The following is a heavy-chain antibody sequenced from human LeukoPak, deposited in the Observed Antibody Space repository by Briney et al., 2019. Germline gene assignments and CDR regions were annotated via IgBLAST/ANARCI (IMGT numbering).Heavy chain of an antibody. D-gene: IGHD6-19*01. CDR3: ARGTVPRQQWLVRQGPQSWFDP. CDR1: GGTFSSYA. Sequence: ASVKVSCKASGGTFSSYAISWVRQAPGQGLEWMGRIIPILGIANYAQKFQGRVTITADKSTSTAYMELSSLRSEDTAVYYCARGTVPRQQWLVRQGPQSWFDPWGQGTLVTVSS. CDR2: IIPILGIA. V-gene: IGHV1-69*04. J-gene: IGHJ5*02.